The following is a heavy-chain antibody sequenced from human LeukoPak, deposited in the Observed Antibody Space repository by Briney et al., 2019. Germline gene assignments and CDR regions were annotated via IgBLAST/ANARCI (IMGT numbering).Heavy chain of an antibody. J-gene: IGHJ1*01. CDR3: ARDRVLSSIAARPEYFQH. V-gene: IGHV1-3*01. CDR2: INAGNGNT. CDR1: GYTFTSYA. Sequence: ASVKVSCKASGYTFTSYAMHWVRQAPGQRLEWMGWINAGNGNTKYSQKFQGRVTITADESTSTAYMELSSLRSEDTAVYYCARDRVLSSIAARPEYFQHWGQGTLVTVSS. D-gene: IGHD6-6*01.